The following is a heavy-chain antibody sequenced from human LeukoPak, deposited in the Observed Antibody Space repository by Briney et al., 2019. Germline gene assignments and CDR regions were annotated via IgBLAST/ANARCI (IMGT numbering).Heavy chain of an antibody. Sequence: GGSLRLSCAASGFTFSSYEMHWVRQAPGKGLEWVSYISSSGSTIYYADSVKGRFTISRDNAKNSLYLQMNSLRAEDTAVYYCARVYDYGDYAPFDYWGQGTLVTVSS. V-gene: IGHV3-48*03. CDR2: ISSSGSTI. CDR1: GFTFSSYE. D-gene: IGHD4-17*01. J-gene: IGHJ4*02. CDR3: ARVYDYGDYAPFDY.